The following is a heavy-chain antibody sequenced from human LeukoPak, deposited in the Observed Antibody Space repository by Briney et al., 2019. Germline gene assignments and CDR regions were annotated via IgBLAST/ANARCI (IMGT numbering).Heavy chain of an antibody. J-gene: IGHJ4*02. CDR2: IATYNDNT. CDR3: ARHRTGVVILWDFDY. Sequence: ASVKVSCKASGYIFTNYGISWVRQAPGQGLEWMGWIATYNDNTKCAQKFQGRVTMTTDTSTSTAYMEVRSLTSDDTALYYCARHRTGVVILWDFDYWGQGTLVTVSS. D-gene: IGHD3-3*01. CDR1: GYIFTNYG. V-gene: IGHV1-18*01.